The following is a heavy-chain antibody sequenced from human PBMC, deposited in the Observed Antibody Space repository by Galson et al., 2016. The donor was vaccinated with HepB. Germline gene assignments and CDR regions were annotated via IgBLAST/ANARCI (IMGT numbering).Heavy chain of an antibody. CDR2: IYHSGST. CDR3: ARGLVGGTGSRH. J-gene: IGHJ4*02. CDR1: GGSISNSTW. Sequence: ETLSLTCAVSGGSISNSTWWSWVRQPPGKGLEWIGEIYHSGSTNYNPSPKSRVTMSVDKSNNQFSLNLRSVTAADTAVYYCARGLVGGTGSRHWGQGTLVTVSS. V-gene: IGHV4-4*02. D-gene: IGHD1-26*01.